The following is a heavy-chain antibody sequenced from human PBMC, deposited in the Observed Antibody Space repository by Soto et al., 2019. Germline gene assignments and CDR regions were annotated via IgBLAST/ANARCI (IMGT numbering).Heavy chain of an antibody. CDR3: ARHSSVAGTLGFEY. Sequence: PSETLSLTCTVSGGSISSSSYYWGWIRQPPGKGLEWIGSIYYSGSTYYNPSLKSRVTISVDTSKNQFSLKLSSVTAADTAVYYCARHSSVAGTLGFEYWGQGTLVTVSS. J-gene: IGHJ4*02. D-gene: IGHD6-19*01. CDR1: GGSISSSSYY. CDR2: IYYSGST. V-gene: IGHV4-39*01.